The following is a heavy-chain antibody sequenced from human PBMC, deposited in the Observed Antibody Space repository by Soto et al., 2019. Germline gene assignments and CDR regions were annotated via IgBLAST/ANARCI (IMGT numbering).Heavy chain of an antibody. Sequence: PGGSLRLSCTASGFTFSTYAMHWVRQAPGKGLEWVAVISYDGSNKDYADSVKGRFTISRDNSKNTLYVQMNSLRAEDTAVYYCARDPXYYDILTGYYIAYYFDYWGQGTLVTVSS. CDR2: ISYDGSNK. V-gene: IGHV3-30-3*01. J-gene: IGHJ4*02. CDR3: ARDPXYYDILTGYYIAYYFDY. D-gene: IGHD3-9*01. CDR1: GFTFSTYA.